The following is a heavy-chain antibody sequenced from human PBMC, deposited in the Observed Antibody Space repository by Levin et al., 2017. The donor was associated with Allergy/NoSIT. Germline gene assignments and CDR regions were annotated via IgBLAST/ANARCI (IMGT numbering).Heavy chain of an antibody. CDR3: AKGGDFDF. V-gene: IGHV3-30*18. Sequence: GGSLRLSCEASGFTFSTYGMQWVRQAPGKGLEWVALITSNADHIYYAESVRARFTVSRDNSKNTMFLQMNSLRAEDTAVYYCAKGGDFDFWGQGALVSVSS. J-gene: IGHJ4*02. CDR2: ITSNADHI. CDR1: GFTFSTYG.